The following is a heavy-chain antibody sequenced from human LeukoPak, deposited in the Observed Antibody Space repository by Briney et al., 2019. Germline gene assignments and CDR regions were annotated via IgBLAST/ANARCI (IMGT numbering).Heavy chain of an antibody. CDR2: MNPNSGNT. Sequence: ASVKASCKASGYTFTSYDLNWVRQATGQGLEWMGWMNPNSGNTGYAQKFQGRVTMTRNTSISTAYMELSSLRSEDTAVYYCARGFLLYYMDVWGKGTTVTVSS. J-gene: IGHJ6*03. CDR3: ARGFLLYYMDV. V-gene: IGHV1-8*01. CDR1: GYTFTSYD. D-gene: IGHD3-3*01.